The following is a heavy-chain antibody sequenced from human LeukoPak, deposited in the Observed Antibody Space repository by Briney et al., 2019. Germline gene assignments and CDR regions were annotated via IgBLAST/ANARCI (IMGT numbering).Heavy chain of an antibody. CDR3: ARLYRTTGTDSSDY. D-gene: IGHD1-1*01. CDR1: GGSISSYY. J-gene: IGHJ4*02. Sequence: SETQSLTCTVSGGSISSYYWSWIRQPPGKGLEWIGYIYYSGSTNYNPSLKSRVTISVDTSKNQFSLKLSSVTAADTAVYYCARLYRTTGTDSSDYWGQGTLVTVSS. CDR2: IYYSGST. V-gene: IGHV4-59*08.